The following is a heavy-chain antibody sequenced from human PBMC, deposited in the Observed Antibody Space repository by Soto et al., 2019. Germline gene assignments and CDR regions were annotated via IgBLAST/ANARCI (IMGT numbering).Heavy chain of an antibody. CDR3: ARADYYDSRSDAFDI. Sequence: ASVKVSCKASGGTVSSYAISWVRQAPGQGLEWMGWISAYNGNTNYAQKLQGRVTMTTDTSTSTAYMELRSLRSDDTAVYYCARADYYDSRSDAFDIWGQGTMVTVSS. CDR1: GGTVSSYA. CDR2: ISAYNGNT. J-gene: IGHJ3*02. D-gene: IGHD3-22*01. V-gene: IGHV1-18*01.